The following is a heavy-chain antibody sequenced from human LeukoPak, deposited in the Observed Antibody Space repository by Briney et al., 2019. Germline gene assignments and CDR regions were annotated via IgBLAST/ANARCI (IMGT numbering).Heavy chain of an antibody. V-gene: IGHV4-34*01. Sequence: SETLSLTCAVYGGSFSGYYWSWIRQPPGKGLEWIGEINHSGSTNYNPSLKSRVTISVDTSKNQFSLKLISVTAADTAVHYCARNRGYSYTNWFDPWGQGTLVTVSS. D-gene: IGHD5-18*01. J-gene: IGHJ5*02. CDR3: ARNRGYSYTNWFDP. CDR2: INHSGST. CDR1: GGSFSGYY.